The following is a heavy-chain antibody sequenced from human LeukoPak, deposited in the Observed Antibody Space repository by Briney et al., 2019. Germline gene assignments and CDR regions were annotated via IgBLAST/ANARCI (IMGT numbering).Heavy chain of an antibody. Sequence: ASVKVSCKASGYIFTGYYTHWVRQAPGQGPEWMGWINPNSGGTNYAQKFQGRVTMTRDTSISTAYMELSSLKSDDTAVLYCARGGVDGVLDYWGQGTLVTVSS. CDR2: INPNSGGT. CDR3: ARGGVDGVLDY. D-gene: IGHD3-10*01. CDR1: GYIFTGYY. J-gene: IGHJ4*02. V-gene: IGHV1-2*02.